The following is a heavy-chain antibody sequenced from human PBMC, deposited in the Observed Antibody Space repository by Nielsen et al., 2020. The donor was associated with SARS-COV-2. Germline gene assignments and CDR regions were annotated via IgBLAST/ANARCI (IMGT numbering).Heavy chain of an antibody. CDR2: ISAYNGNT. J-gene: IGHJ4*02. V-gene: IGHV1-18*01. Sequence: ASVKVSCKASGYTFTSYGISWVRQAPGQGLEWMGWISAYNGNTNYAQKVQGRVTMTTDTSTNPAYMELRSLRSDDTAVDYWSRDKWNSGSPRSVAHWGQGNPVNGS. CDR3: SRDKWNSGSPRSVAH. D-gene: IGHD1-26*01. CDR1: GYTFTSYG.